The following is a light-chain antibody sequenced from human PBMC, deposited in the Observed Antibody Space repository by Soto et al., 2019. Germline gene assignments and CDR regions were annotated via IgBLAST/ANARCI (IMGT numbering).Light chain of an antibody. J-gene: IGKJ1*01. CDR2: AAS. CDR1: QSISNH. CDR3: QHYNSYSEA. Sequence: DIQMTQSPSSLSASVEDRVIITCRASQSISNHLNWYQQKPGKAPKLLICAASSLQSGVPSRFSGSRSGPDFTLTISSLQPDDFATYYCQHYNSYSEAFGQGTKVDIK. V-gene: IGKV1-39*01.